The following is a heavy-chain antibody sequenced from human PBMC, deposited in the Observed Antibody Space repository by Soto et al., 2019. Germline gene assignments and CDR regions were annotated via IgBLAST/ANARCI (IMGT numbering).Heavy chain of an antibody. V-gene: IGHV4-59*01. CDR2: VSYLGDT. J-gene: IGHJ3*02. Sequence: PSETLSLTCNISGGSISTYYWTWVRQSPGKGLEWIGYVSYLGDTNYNPSLKSRVTISVDTPKNQFSLNLGSVTAADTAMYYCASAGAGRAPISIWGPGTRVTVSS. D-gene: IGHD6-13*01. CDR1: GGSISTYY. CDR3: ASAGAGRAPISI.